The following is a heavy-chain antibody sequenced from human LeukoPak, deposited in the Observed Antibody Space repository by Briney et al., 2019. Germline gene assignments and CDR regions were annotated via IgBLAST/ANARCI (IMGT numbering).Heavy chain of an antibody. CDR3: ARTSFLGYCSSTSCYTPYDY. J-gene: IGHJ4*02. CDR2: IYYSGST. V-gene: IGHV4-39*01. CDR1: GGSISSSSHY. Sequence: PSETLSLTCTVSGGSISSSSHYWGWIRQPPGKGLEWIGSIYYSGSTYYNPSLESRVTISVDTSKNQFSLKLSSVTAADTAVYYCARTSFLGYCSSTSCYTPYDYWGQGTLVSVSS. D-gene: IGHD2-2*02.